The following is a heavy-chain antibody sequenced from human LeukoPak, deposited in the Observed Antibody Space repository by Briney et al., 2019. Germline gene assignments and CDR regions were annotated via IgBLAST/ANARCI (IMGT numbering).Heavy chain of an antibody. Sequence: ASVKVSCKASGYTFPDYYMHWVRQAPGRGLEWLGWISPNSGGTNYAQKFQGRVTMTRDTSISTTYMELSRLTSDDTAVYYCARPMVPSTITVAADFDYWGQGTLVTVSS. J-gene: IGHJ4*02. CDR3: ARPMVPSTITVAADFDY. D-gene: IGHD6-19*01. V-gene: IGHV1-2*02. CDR2: ISPNSGGT. CDR1: GYTFPDYY.